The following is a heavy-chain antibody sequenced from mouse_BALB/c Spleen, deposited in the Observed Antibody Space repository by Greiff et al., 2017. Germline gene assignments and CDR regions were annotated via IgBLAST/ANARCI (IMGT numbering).Heavy chain of an antibody. CDR1: GFTFSSYY. CDR2: INSNGGST. Sequence: EVKLQESGGGLVKLGGSLKLSCAASGFTFSSYYMSWVRQTPEKRLELVAAINSNGGSTYYPDTVKGRFTISRDNAKNTLYLQMSSLKSEDTALYYCARHGDQGYYFDYWGQGTTLTVSS. J-gene: IGHJ2*01. CDR3: ARHGDQGYYFDY. D-gene: IGHD3-2*02. V-gene: IGHV5-6-2*01.